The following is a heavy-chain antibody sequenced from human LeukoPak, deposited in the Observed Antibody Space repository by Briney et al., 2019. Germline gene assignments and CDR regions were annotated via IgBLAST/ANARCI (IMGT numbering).Heavy chain of an antibody. CDR1: GYSFTSYW. CDR3: ARTKRLEYYFDY. V-gene: IGHV5-10-1*01. J-gene: IGHJ4*02. Sequence: GESLKISCKGSGYSFTSYWISWVRQMPGKGLEWMGRIDPSDSYTKYSPSFQGHVTTSADKSISTAYLQWSSLKASDTAMYYCARTKRLEYYFDYWGQGTLVTVSS. D-gene: IGHD1-1*01. CDR2: IDPSDSYT.